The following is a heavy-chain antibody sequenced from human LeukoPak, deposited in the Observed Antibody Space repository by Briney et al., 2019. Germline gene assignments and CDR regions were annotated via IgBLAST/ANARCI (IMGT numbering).Heavy chain of an antibody. J-gene: IGHJ4*02. V-gene: IGHV3-48*03. CDR2: ISGSGSSI. Sequence: GGSLRLSCAASGFTFSNYEMNWVRQAPGRGLEWVSYISGSGSSIYYADSVKGRFTISRDNAKNTPYLQMNSLRAEDTAVYYCARGYPQERTMIVVVIPYFDSWGQGTLVTVSS. CDR1: GFTFSNYE. D-gene: IGHD3-22*01. CDR3: ARGYPQERTMIVVVIPYFDS.